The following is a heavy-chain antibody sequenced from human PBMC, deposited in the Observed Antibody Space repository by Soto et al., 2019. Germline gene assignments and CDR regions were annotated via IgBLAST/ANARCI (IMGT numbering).Heavy chain of an antibody. CDR2: INHSGST. V-gene: IGHV4-34*01. J-gene: IGHJ6*03. CDR1: GGSFSGYY. CDR3: AREVYGDPRYYYYMDV. Sequence: QVQLQQWGAGLLKPSETLSLTCAVHGGSFSGYYWSWIRQPPGKGLEWIGEINHSGSTNYNPSLKSRVTISVDTSKNQFSLKLSSVTAADTAVYYCAREVYGDPRYYYYMDVWGKGTTVTVSS. D-gene: IGHD4-17*01.